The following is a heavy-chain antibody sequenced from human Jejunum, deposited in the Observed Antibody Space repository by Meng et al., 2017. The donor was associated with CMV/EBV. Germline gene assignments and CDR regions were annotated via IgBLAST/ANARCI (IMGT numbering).Heavy chain of an antibody. CDR2: LYEGGSA. CDR1: GLTVSDNR. CDR3: AREQMGAWRGYFDC. V-gene: IGHV3-53*01. J-gene: IGHJ5*01. D-gene: IGHD3-3*01. Sequence: CAASGLTVSDNRMTWVRQVAGQGLQWVSTLYEGGSAHYAPSVEGRFTISKDNSGNMVYLQMNSLRVEDTAVYYCAREQMGAWRGYFDCWGQGILVTVSS.